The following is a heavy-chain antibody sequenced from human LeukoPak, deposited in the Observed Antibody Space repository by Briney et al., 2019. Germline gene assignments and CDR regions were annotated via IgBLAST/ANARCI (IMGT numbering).Heavy chain of an antibody. V-gene: IGHV3-21*01. J-gene: IGHJ4*02. CDR1: GFTVNRNY. D-gene: IGHD3-16*01. Sequence: AGGSLTLSCAVSGFTVNRNYMSWVRQAPGRGLEWVSSISSSSSDIYYAGSVKGRFTKDRDNAKNSLYLQMSSLRVEDTDVYYCARQFFGSDWGQGTLVSVPS. CDR3: ARQFFGSD. CDR2: ISSSSSDI.